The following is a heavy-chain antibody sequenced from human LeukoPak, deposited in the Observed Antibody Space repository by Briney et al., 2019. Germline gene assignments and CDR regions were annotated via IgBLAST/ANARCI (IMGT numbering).Heavy chain of an antibody. J-gene: IGHJ4*02. Sequence: PSETLSLTCAVSGGSISSGNWWSWVRQPPGKGLEWIGEIPLSGTTNYNASLKSRVTVSLDKSKNQLSLKLTFVNAADTAVYYCASRRVLTGEPYWGQGILVTVSS. CDR1: GGSISSGNW. CDR2: IPLSGTT. D-gene: IGHD7-27*01. V-gene: IGHV4-4*02. CDR3: ASRRVLTGEPY.